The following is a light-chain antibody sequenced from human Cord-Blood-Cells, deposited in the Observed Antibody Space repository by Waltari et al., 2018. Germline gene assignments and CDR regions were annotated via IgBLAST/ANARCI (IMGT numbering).Light chain of an antibody. V-gene: IGLV3-19*01. J-gene: IGLJ1*01. CDR1: SLRSYY. Sequence: SSELTQDPAVSVALGQTVRITCQGDSLRSYYASWYQQKPGQAPVRVIYGKNNRPSGIPDRFSGSSSGNTASLTITGAQAEDEADYYCNSRDSSGNHLVFGTGTEVTVL. CDR3: NSRDSSGNHLV. CDR2: GKN.